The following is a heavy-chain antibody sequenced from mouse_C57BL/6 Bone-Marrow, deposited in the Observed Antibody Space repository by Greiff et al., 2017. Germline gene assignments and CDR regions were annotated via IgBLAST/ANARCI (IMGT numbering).Heavy chain of an antibody. D-gene: IGHD4-1*01. J-gene: IGHJ1*03. CDR2: INPNNGGT. CDR1: GYTFTDYN. CDR3: ARSLGRYFDV. Sequence: EVQLQESGPELVKPGASVKIPCKASGYTFTDYNMDWVKQSPGQSLEWIGDINPNNGGTIYNQKFKGKATLTVDKSSSTAYMELRSLTSEDTAVYYCARSLGRYFDVWGTGTTVTVAA. V-gene: IGHV1-18*01.